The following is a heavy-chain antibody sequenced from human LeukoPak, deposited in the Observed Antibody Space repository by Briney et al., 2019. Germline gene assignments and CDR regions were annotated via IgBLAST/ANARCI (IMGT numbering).Heavy chain of an antibody. Sequence: SVKVSCKASGGTFSSYAISWVRQAPGQGLEWMGGIIPIFGTANYAQKFQGRVTITTDESTSTAHMELSSLRSEDTAVYYCARDLGRGYCSGGSCYHPGYYYYMDVWGKGTTVTVSS. CDR3: ARDLGRGYCSGGSCYHPGYYYYMDV. CDR2: IIPIFGTA. J-gene: IGHJ6*03. D-gene: IGHD2-15*01. CDR1: GGTFSSYA. V-gene: IGHV1-69*05.